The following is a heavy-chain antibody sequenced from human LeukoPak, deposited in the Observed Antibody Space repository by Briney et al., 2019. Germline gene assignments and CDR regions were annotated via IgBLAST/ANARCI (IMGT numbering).Heavy chain of an antibody. D-gene: IGHD1-26*01. CDR3: TREKQKGGTPFDY. CDR1: RFTFSDYS. V-gene: IGHV3-30*03. J-gene: IGHJ4*02. CDR2: VADDEKTI. Sequence: QPGGSLRLSCAASRFTFSDYSMNWVRQAPGKGLEWVAVVADDEKTIFYADSLKGRFTVSRDNSKNTVYLQMNSLRDEDTAVYYCTREKQKGGTPFDYWGQGSLVTVSS.